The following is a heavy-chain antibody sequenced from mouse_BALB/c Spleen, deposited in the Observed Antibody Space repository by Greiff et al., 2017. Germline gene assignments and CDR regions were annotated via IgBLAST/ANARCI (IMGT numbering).Heavy chain of an antibody. V-gene: IGHV3-5*02. CDR1: GISITTGNYR. J-gene: IGHJ1*01. CDR2: IYYSGTI. Sequence: EVQLQESGPGLVKPSQTVSLTCTITGISITTGNYRWSWIRQFPGNKLEWIGYIYYSGTITYNPSLTSRTTITRDTSKNQFFLEMNSLTAEDTATYYCARGTGTVYWYFDVWGAGTTVTVSS. CDR3: ARGTGTVYWYFDV. D-gene: IGHD4-1*01.